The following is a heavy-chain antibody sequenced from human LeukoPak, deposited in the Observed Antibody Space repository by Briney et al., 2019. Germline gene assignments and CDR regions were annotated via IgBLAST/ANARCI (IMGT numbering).Heavy chain of an antibody. Sequence: SETLSLTCTVSGGSISSYYWSWIRQPPGKGLVWIGYIYYSGSTNYNPSLKSRVTISVDTSKNQFSLKLSSVTAADTAVYYCARRRVVPAANIDYFDYWGQGTLVTVSS. CDR1: GGSISSYY. V-gene: IGHV4-59*08. J-gene: IGHJ4*02. D-gene: IGHD2-2*01. CDR3: ARRRVVPAANIDYFDY. CDR2: IYYSGST.